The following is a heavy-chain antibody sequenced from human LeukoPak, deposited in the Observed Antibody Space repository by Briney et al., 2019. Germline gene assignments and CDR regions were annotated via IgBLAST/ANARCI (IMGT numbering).Heavy chain of an antibody. J-gene: IGHJ4*02. D-gene: IGHD5-24*01. CDR3: ARQRGRDGYNFIDY. CDR1: GGSFSGYY. V-gene: IGHV4-34*01. CDR2: INHSGST. Sequence: SETLSLTCAVYGGSFSGYYWSWIRQPPGKGLEWIGEINHSGSTNYNPSLKSRVTISVDTSKNQFSLKLSSVTAADTAVYYCARQRGRDGYNFIDYWGQGTLVTVSS.